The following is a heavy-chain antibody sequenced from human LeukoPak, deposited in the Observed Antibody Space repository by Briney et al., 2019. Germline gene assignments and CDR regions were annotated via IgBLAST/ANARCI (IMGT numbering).Heavy chain of an antibody. J-gene: IGHJ4*02. V-gene: IGHV3-30*02. CDR1: GFTFSNYG. D-gene: IGHD6-19*01. CDR2: IRYDGSNK. CDR3: ARGSGWYSNAYYFDY. Sequence: PGGSLRLSCAVSGFTFSNYGMHWVRQAPGKGLEWVAFIRYDGSNKFYPDSVKGRFTISRDNSKNTLYLQMNSLRAEDTAVYYCARGSGWYSNAYYFDYWGQGTLVTVSS.